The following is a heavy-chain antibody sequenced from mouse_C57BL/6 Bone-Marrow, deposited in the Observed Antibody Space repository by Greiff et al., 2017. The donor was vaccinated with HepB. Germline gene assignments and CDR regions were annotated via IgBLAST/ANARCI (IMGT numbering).Heavy chain of an antibody. V-gene: IGHV1-78*01. CDR1: GYTFTDHT. Sequence: QVQLQQSDAELVKPGASVKISCKVSGYTFTDHTIHWMKQRPEQGLEWIGYIYPRDGSTKYNEKFKGKATLTADKSSSTAYMQLNSLTSEDSAVYFCARGSYYGSSLAWFAYWGQGTLVTVSA. CDR2: IYPRDGST. J-gene: IGHJ3*01. D-gene: IGHD1-1*01. CDR3: ARGSYYGSSLAWFAY.